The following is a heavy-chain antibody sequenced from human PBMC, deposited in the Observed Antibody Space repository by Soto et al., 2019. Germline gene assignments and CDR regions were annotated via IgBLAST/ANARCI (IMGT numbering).Heavy chain of an antibody. CDR3: ARGIRRNWFDP. Sequence: SETLSLTCTVSGGSISSGDYYWSWIRQPPGKGLEWIGYIYYSGSTYYNPSLKSRVTISVDTSKNQFSLKLSSVTAADTAVYYCARGIRRNWFDPWGQGTLVTVSS. CDR2: IYYSGST. D-gene: IGHD3-3*02. V-gene: IGHV4-30-4*01. J-gene: IGHJ5*02. CDR1: GGSISSGDYY.